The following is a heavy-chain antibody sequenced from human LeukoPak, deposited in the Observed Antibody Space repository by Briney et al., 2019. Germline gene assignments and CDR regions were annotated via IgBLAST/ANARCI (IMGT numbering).Heavy chain of an antibody. D-gene: IGHD3-22*01. J-gene: IGHJ3*02. CDR2: IYYSGST. V-gene: IGHV4-39*07. Sequence: ASETLSLTCTVSGGSISSSSYYWGWIRQPPGKGLEWIGSIYYSGSTYYNPSLKSRVTISVDTSKNQFSLKLSSVTAADTAVYYCARGVGTYYYDSSGYVGAFDIWGQGTMVTVSS. CDR3: ARGVGTYYYDSSGYVGAFDI. CDR1: GGSISSSSYY.